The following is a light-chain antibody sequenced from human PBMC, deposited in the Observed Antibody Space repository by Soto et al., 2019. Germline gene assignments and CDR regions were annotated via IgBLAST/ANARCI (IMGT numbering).Light chain of an antibody. CDR1: QSVSSN. J-gene: IGKJ2*01. V-gene: IGKV3-15*01. Sequence: EIVMTQSPATLSVSPGERATLSCRASQSVSSNLAWYQQKPGQAPRLLIYDASGRATGIPARFSGSGSGTEFTLTISNLQSEDFAVNYCQQYNNWPPYTFGRGTKLEI. CDR2: DAS. CDR3: QQYNNWPPYT.